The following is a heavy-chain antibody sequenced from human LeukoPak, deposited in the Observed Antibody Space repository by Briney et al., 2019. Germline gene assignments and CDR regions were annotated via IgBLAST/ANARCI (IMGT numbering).Heavy chain of an antibody. D-gene: IGHD5-12*01. CDR2: LHADGNEK. CDR1: GFSLSGYW. CDR3: ARGGYSFDY. Sequence: GVSPRLSCAAYGFSLSGYWMSWVRQAPGKGLEWVARLHADGNEKYFVHSVKGRFTVSRDNAKNSLYLQMNSLRVEDTAVYYCARGGYSFDYLGQGTLVTVSS. V-gene: IGHV3-7*01. J-gene: IGHJ4*02.